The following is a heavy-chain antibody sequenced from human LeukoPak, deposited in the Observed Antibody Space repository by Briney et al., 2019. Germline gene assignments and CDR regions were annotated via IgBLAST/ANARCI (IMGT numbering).Heavy chain of an antibody. V-gene: IGHV3-48*01. D-gene: IGHD6-19*01. CDR2: ISSSSDTI. CDR1: GFTFSSYS. J-gene: IGHJ4*02. Sequence: GSLSLSCAASGFTFSSYSVNWARQAPGKGLEWVSYISSSSDTIFYADSVKGRFTISRDNAKDSLFLQMNRLRAEDTAVYYCARGRMGSGGFDYWGQGTLVTVSS. CDR3: ARGRMGSGGFDY.